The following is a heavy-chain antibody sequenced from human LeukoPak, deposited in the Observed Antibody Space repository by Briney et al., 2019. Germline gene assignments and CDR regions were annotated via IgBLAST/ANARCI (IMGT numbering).Heavy chain of an antibody. Sequence: GGSLRLSCAASGFTFSSYAMHWVRQAPGKGLEWVAVISYDGSNKYYADSVKGRFTISRDNSKNTLYLQMNSLRAEDTAVYYCARDRLFTSSFFDYWGQGTLVTVSS. V-gene: IGHV3-30*04. CDR2: ISYDGSNK. CDR3: ARDRLFTSSFFDY. CDR1: GFTFSSYA. D-gene: IGHD3-22*01. J-gene: IGHJ4*02.